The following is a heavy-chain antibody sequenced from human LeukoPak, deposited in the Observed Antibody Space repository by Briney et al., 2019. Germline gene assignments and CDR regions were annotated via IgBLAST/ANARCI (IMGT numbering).Heavy chain of an antibody. CDR2: IYHSGST. CDR1: GGSISSGGYY. J-gene: IGHJ5*02. Sequence: SQTLSLTCTVSGGSISSGGYYWSWIRQPPGKGLEWIGYIYHSGSTYYNPSLKSRVTISVDRSKNQFSLKLSSVTVADTAVYYCATSLWGWFDPWGQGTLVTVSS. V-gene: IGHV4-30-2*01. D-gene: IGHD1-26*01. CDR3: ATSLWGWFDP.